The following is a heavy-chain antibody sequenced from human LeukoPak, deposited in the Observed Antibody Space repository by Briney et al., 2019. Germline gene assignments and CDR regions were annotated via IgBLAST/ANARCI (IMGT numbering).Heavy chain of an antibody. CDR3: AKDNQAYGDSTYYYGNDV. Sequence: GGSLRLSCAASGFTFSSYGMHWVRQAPGKGLEWVAVISYDGNNKYYVDSVKGRITISRDNSKNTLYLQMNSLRTEDTAVYYCAKDNQAYGDSTYYYGNDVWGQGNTVTVSS. D-gene: IGHD4-17*01. J-gene: IGHJ6*02. CDR2: ISYDGNNK. V-gene: IGHV3-30*18. CDR1: GFTFSSYG.